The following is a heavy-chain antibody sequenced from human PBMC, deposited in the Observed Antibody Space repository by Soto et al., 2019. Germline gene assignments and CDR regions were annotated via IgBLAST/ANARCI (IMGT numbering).Heavy chain of an antibody. D-gene: IGHD6-13*01. CDR1: GFTFSSYA. V-gene: IGHV3-64*01. CDR3: ARVMQGAAAGHDAFDI. J-gene: IGHJ3*02. Sequence: PGGSLGLSCAASGFTFSSYAMHWVRQAPGKGLEYVSAISSNGGSTYYANSVKGRFTISRDNSENTLYLQMGSLRAEDMAVYYCARVMQGAAAGHDAFDIWGQGTMVTVSS. CDR2: ISSNGGST.